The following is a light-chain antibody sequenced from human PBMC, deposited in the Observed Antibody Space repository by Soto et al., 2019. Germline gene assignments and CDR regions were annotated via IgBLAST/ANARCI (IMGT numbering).Light chain of an antibody. CDR3: QQANSIPVT. CDR2: GAS. V-gene: IGKV1-12*01. CDR1: QDISSW. Sequence: DIQMTQSPSFVSASLGDSVTITCRASQDISSWVAWYQQRPGRAPTLMIYGASTLQSGVPSRFSGSGFGTEFTLTISKLLPEDVGTYYCQQANSIPVTFGHGTRLDVK. J-gene: IGKJ5*01.